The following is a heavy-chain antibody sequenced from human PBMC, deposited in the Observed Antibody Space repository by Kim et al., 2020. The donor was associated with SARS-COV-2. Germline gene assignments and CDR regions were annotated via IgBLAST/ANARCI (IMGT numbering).Heavy chain of an antibody. V-gene: IGHV3-30*18. CDR2: ISYDGSNK. CDR3: AKQQVVVAGPLLYYYGM. J-gene: IGHJ6*01. Sequence: GGSLRLSCAASGFTFSSYGMHWVRQAPGKGLEWVAVISYDGSNKYYADSVKGRFTISRDNSKNPLYLQMNSLRAEDTAVYYCAKQQVVVAGPLLYYYGM. D-gene: IGHD6-19*01. CDR1: GFTFSSYG.